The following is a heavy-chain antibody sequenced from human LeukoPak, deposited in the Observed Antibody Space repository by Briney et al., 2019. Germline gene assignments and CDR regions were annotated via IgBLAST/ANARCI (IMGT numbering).Heavy chain of an antibody. J-gene: IGHJ4*02. Sequence: SVKVSCKASGGTFSSYAISWVRQAPGQGLEWMGRIIPILGIANYAQKFQGRVTITADKSTSTAYVELSSLRSEDTAVYYCAREIAAAGLNYWGQGTLVTVSS. CDR1: GGTFSSYA. V-gene: IGHV1-69*04. CDR3: AREIAAAGLNY. D-gene: IGHD6-13*01. CDR2: IIPILGIA.